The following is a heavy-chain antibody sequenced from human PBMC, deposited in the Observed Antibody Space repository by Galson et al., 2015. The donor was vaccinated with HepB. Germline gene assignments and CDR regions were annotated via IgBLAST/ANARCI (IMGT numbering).Heavy chain of an antibody. CDR2: ISYDGSNK. V-gene: IGHV3-30-3*01. Sequence: SLRLSCAASGFTFSSYAMHWVRQAPGKGLEWVAVISYDGSNKYYADSVKGRFTISRDNSKNTLYLQMNSLRAEDTAVYYCARDRVGIVVVPAARYYYYYGMDVWGQGTTVTVSS. CDR3: ARDRVGIVVVPAARYYYYYGMDV. CDR1: GFTFSSYA. J-gene: IGHJ6*02. D-gene: IGHD2-2*01.